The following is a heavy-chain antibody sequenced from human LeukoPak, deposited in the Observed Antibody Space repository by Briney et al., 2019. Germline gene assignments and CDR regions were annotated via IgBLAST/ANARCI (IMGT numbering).Heavy chain of an antibody. Sequence: PGGSLRLSCAASGVTVSSNYMNWVRQAPGKGLEWVSGIVGGGGSSYYADSVKGRFTISRDNSKNTLYLQMNSLRAEDTAVYYCAKRGSYPSYYFDYWGQGTLVTVSS. V-gene: IGHV3-23*01. CDR1: GVTVSSNY. J-gene: IGHJ4*02. CDR2: IVGGGGSS. D-gene: IGHD1-26*01. CDR3: AKRGSYPSYYFDY.